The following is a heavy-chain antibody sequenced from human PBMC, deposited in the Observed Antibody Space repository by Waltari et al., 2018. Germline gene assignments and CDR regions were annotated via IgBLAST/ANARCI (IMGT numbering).Heavy chain of an antibody. CDR3: ARQSCTRSTCYDYYYSYMDV. D-gene: IGHD2-2*01. CDR1: GDFISSTTFY. J-gene: IGHJ6*03. CDR2: VSYSGNT. Sequence: QPQLQESGPGLVKPSETLSLSCNVSGDFISSTTFYWGCIRQPQGKGLEWIGRVSYSGNTYYNPSLKSRFSISLDTSKNRFSLKRSSVTATDTAVYFCARQSCTRSTCYDYYYSYMDVWGKGTTVTVSS. V-gene: IGHV4-39*01.